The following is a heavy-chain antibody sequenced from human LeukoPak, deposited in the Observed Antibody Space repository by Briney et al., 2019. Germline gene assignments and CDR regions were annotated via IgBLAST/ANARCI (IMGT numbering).Heavy chain of an antibody. CDR2: IYHGGST. Sequence: SQTLSLTCTVSGGSFSSGSYSWSWIRQPPGKGLEWIGYIYHGGSTNYSPSLKGRVTISLDMSTNQFSLNLYSVAAADTAVYYCARYSDGNIHGAFDIWGQGTMVTVSS. D-gene: IGHD3-16*01. CDR3: ARYSDGNIHGAFDI. V-gene: IGHV4-30-2*01. J-gene: IGHJ3*02. CDR1: GGSFSSGSYS.